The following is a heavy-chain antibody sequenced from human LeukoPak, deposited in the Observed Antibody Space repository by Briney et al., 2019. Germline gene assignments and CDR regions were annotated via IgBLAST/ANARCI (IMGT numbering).Heavy chain of an antibody. CDR3: RGYYYDSSGYYLTDY. V-gene: IGHV3-66*01. CDR1: GFTVSSNY. CDR2: IYSGGRT. J-gene: IGHJ4*02. D-gene: IGHD3-22*01. Sequence: GGSLRLSCAASGFTVSSNYMTWVRQAPGKGLEWVSIIYSGGRTYYADSVKGRFTISRYNSKNTLYLQMNSLRAEDTAVYYCRGYYYDSSGYYLTDYWGQGTLVTVSS.